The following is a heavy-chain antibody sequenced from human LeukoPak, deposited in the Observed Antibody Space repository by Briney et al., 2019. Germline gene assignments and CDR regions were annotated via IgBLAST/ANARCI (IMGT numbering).Heavy chain of an antibody. V-gene: IGHV4-31*03. D-gene: IGHD2-21*02. CDR2: IYYSGST. J-gene: IGHJ1*01. CDR3: ARVPVVTAVPGYFQH. CDR1: GGSISSGGYY. Sequence: SGTLSLTCTVSGGSISSGGYYWSWIRQHPGKGLEWIGYIYYSGSTYYNPSLKSRVTISVDTSKNQFSLKLSSVTAADTAVYYCARVPVVTAVPGYFQHWGQGTLVTVSS.